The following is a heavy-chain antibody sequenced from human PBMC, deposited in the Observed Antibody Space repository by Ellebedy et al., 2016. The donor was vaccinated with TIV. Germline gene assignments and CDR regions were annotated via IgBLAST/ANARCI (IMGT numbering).Heavy chain of an antibody. V-gene: IGHV3-30*09. CDR2: ISYDSINK. Sequence: GESLKISXAASGFSINSFAMHWVRQAPGKGLEWVAVISYDSINKTYSDSVKGRFAISRDNSKNTLFLEMNNLRTEDTALYYCTTPLGGLVTSSPYFDHWGQGTLVTVSS. CDR1: GFSINSFA. D-gene: IGHD1-1*01. J-gene: IGHJ4*02. CDR3: TTPLGGLVTSSPYFDH.